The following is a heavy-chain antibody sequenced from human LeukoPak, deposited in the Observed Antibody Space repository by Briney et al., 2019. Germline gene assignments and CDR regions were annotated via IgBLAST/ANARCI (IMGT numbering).Heavy chain of an antibody. V-gene: IGHV5-51*01. D-gene: IGHD6-13*01. CDR3: TRRIAAAGPDY. Sequence: GESLKISCKGSGYTFTNHWISWVRQMPGKGLEWMAIIYAGDSGTRISPSFQGQVTISADKSISTAYLQWSSLKASDTAIYYCTRRIAAAGPDYWGQGTLVTVSS. J-gene: IGHJ4*02. CDR2: IYAGDSGT. CDR1: GYTFTNHW.